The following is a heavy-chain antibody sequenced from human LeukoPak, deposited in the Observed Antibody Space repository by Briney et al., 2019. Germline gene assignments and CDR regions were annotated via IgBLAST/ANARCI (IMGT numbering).Heavy chain of an antibody. CDR2: ISAYNGNT. CDR1: GYTFTSYG. D-gene: IGHD2-15*01. CDR3: ARGPYCSGGTRYSQYFDY. V-gene: IGHV1-18*01. Sequence: ASVKVSCKASGYTFTSYGISWVRQAPGQGLEWMGWISAYNGNTNYAQKLQGRVTMTTDTSTSTAYMELRSLRSDDTAVYYCARGPYCSGGTRYSQYFDYWGQGTLVTVSS. J-gene: IGHJ4*02.